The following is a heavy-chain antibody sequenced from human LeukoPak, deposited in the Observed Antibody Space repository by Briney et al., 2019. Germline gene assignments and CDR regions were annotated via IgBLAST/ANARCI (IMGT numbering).Heavy chain of an antibody. D-gene: IGHD1-1*01. V-gene: IGHV3-74*01. J-gene: IGHJ4*02. CDR2: IFSDGTGT. Sequence: GGSLRLSCVASGFAFSDYWMHWVRQAPGKGPVWVSRIFSDGTGTGYADFVKGRLTISRDNVKNTLFLQMHSLRAEDTALYYCARGRWSPGYFDLWGPGTLVTVSS. CDR3: ARGRWSPGYFDL. CDR1: GFAFSDYW.